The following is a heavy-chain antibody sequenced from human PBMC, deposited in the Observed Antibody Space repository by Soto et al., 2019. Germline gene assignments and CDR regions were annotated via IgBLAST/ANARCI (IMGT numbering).Heavy chain of an antibody. J-gene: IGHJ5*02. V-gene: IGHV3-30-3*01. Sequence: QVQLVESGGGVVQPGRSLRLSCAASGFTFSSYAMHWVRQAPGKGLEGVAVISYDGSNKYYADSVKGRFTISRDNSKNTLYLQMNSLRAEDTAVYYCARDREQQLVPGWFDPWGQGTLVTVSS. CDR3: ARDREQQLVPGWFDP. CDR1: GFTFSSYA. CDR2: ISYDGSNK. D-gene: IGHD6-13*01.